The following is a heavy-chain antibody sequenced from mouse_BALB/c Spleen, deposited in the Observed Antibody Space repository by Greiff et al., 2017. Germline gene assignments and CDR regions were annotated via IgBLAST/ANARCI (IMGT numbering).Heavy chain of an antibody. CDR1: GYTFTSYW. CDR2: INPSTGYT. CDR3: ARKGNYGNFYFDY. J-gene: IGHJ2*01. Sequence: LVESGAELAKPGASVKMSCKASGYTFTSYWMHWVKQRPGQGLEWIGYINPSTGYTEYNQKFKDKATLTADKSSSTAYMQLSSLTSEDSAVYYCARKGNYGNFYFDYWGQGTTLTVSS. D-gene: IGHD2-1*01. V-gene: IGHV1-7*01.